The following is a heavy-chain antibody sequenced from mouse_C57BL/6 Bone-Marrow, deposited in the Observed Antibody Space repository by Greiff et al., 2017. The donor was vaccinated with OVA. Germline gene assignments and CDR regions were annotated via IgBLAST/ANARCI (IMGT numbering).Heavy chain of an antibody. CDR1: GYSITSGYY. D-gene: IGHD2-3*01. V-gene: IGHV3-6*01. CDR3: AREYEGSWFAY. Sequence: DVKLQESGPGLVKPSQSLSLTCSVTGYSITSGYYWNWIRQFPGNKLAWMGYISYDGSNNYNPSLKNRISITRDTSKNQFFMKLNSVTTEDTATYYCAREYEGSWFAYWGQGTLVTVSA. J-gene: IGHJ3*01. CDR2: ISYDGSN.